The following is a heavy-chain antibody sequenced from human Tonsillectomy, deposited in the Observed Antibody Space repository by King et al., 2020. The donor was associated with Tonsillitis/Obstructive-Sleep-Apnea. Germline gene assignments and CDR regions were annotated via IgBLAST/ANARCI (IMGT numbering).Heavy chain of an antibody. CDR2: IKQDGSEK. J-gene: IGHJ4*02. V-gene: IGHV3-7*04. Sequence: VQLVESGGGLVQPGGSLRLSCAASGFTFSSYWMSWVRQAPGNGLEWLANIKQDGSEKYYVDSVKGRFTIYKDNAKNSLYMHMNSLRAEDTVVYYCARGAVLRYFDWLLVDDYWGQGTLVTVSS. CDR3: ARGAVLRYFDWLLVDDY. D-gene: IGHD3-9*01. CDR1: GFTFSSYW.